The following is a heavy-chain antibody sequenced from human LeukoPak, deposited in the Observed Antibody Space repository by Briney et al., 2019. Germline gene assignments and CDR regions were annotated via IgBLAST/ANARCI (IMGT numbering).Heavy chain of an antibody. J-gene: IGHJ4*02. CDR2: INPNTGGT. V-gene: IGHV1-2*02. D-gene: IGHD3-10*01. CDR3: ARDFDYYGSGSYSRIDY. Sequence: ASVKVSCKASGYTFTGYYIHWVRQAPGQGLEWMGWINPNTGGTKYAQKFQGRVTMTRDTSISTAYMELSGLRSDDTAIYYCARDFDYYGSGSYSRIDYWGQGTLVTVSS. CDR1: GYTFTGYY.